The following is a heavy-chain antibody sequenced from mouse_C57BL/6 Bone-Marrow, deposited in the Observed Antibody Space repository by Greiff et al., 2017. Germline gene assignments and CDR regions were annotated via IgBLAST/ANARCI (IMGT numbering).Heavy chain of an antibody. Sequence: VQLQQSGAELVRPGASVKLSCKASGYTFPDYYINWVKQRPGQGLEWIARIYPGSGNTYYNEKFKGKATLTAETSSSTAYMQLSSLTSEDSAVYFCARRDYDRLYYAMDYWGQGTSVTVSS. CDR2: IYPGSGNT. CDR1: GYTFPDYY. CDR3: ARRDYDRLYYAMDY. J-gene: IGHJ4*01. V-gene: IGHV1-76*01. D-gene: IGHD2-4*01.